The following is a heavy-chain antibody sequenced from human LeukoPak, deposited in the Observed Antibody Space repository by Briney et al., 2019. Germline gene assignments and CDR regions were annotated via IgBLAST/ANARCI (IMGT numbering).Heavy chain of an antibody. CDR2: ISSSSSYI. D-gene: IGHD2-8*01. CDR1: GFTFSSYS. Sequence: GGSLRLSCAASGFTFSSYSMNWVRQAPGKGLEWVSSISSSSSYIYYADSVKGRFTISRDNAKNSLYLQMNSLRAEDTAVYYCAKSGVRPNQNYFDYWGQGTLVTVSS. CDR3: AKSGVRPNQNYFDY. V-gene: IGHV3-21*01. J-gene: IGHJ4*02.